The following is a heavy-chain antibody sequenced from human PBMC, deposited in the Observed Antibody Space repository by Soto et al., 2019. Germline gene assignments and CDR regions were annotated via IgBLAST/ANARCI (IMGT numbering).Heavy chain of an antibody. CDR2: INNRNGNT. J-gene: IGHJ5*02. CDR1: GHTFITFG. V-gene: IGHV1-18*01. CDR3: ARDTNQWDHIYWDT. D-gene: IGHD1-26*01. Sequence: QVQLVQSGAEMRKPGASVKVSCKVSGHTFITFGVSWVRQAPGQGLEWMGWINNRNGNTNYAQKFQGRVSMTRDTSTNTVYNELRSLTSDDAAVYFFARDTNQWDHIYWDTWGQGTLVIVSS.